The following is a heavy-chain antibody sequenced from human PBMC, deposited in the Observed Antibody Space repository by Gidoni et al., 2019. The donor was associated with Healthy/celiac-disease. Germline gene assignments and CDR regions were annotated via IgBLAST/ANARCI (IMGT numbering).Heavy chain of an antibody. D-gene: IGHD3-22*01. V-gene: IGHV4-61*02. CDR2: IYTSGST. J-gene: IGHJ2*01. CDR1: VGSISSGSYY. CDR3: ARRLASYDSSGYWYFDL. Sequence: QVQLQESGPGLVKPSQTLSLTCTVSVGSISSGSYYWSWIRQPAGKGLEWIGRIYTSGSTNYNPSLKSRVTISVDTSKNQFSLKLSSVTAADTAVYYCARRLASYDSSGYWYFDLWGRGTLVTVSS.